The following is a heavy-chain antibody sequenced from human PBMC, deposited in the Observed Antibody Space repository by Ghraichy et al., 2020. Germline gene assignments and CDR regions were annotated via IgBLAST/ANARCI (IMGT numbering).Heavy chain of an antibody. CDR3: ARGAAYSSSWYPY. Sequence: SETLSLTCTVSGGSISSGDYYWSWIRQPPGKGLEWIGYIYYSGSTYYNPSLKSRVTISVDTSKNQFSLKLSSVTAADTAVYYCARGAAYSSSWYPYWGQGTLVTVSS. V-gene: IGHV4-30-4*01. CDR1: GGSISSGDYY. CDR2: IYYSGST. J-gene: IGHJ4*02. D-gene: IGHD6-13*01.